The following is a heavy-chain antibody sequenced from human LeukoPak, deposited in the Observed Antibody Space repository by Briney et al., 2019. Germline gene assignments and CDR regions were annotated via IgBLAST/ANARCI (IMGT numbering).Heavy chain of an antibody. CDR2: IYYSGST. D-gene: IGHD3/OR15-3a*01. V-gene: IGHV4-30-4*01. Sequence: KASETLSLTCTVSGGSISSGDYYWSWIRQPPGKGLEWIGYIYYSGSTYYNPSLKSRVTISVDTSKNQFSLKLSSVTAADAAVYYCARHSLGLNDYWGQGTLVTVSS. CDR1: GGSISSGDYY. J-gene: IGHJ4*02. CDR3: ARHSLGLNDY.